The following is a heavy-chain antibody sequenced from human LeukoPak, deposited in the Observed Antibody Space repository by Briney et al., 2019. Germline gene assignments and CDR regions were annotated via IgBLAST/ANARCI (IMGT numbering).Heavy chain of an antibody. CDR1: GFTFSSYS. J-gene: IGHJ4*02. Sequence: PGGSLRLSCAASGFTFSSYSMKWVRQAPGKGLEWGSSISSSRSYIYYADSVKGRFTIYRDNEKNSLYLQMNSLRAEDTAVYYCARDSGYGLAFDYWGQGTLVTVSS. V-gene: IGHV3-21*01. D-gene: IGHD5-12*01. CDR3: ARDSGYGLAFDY. CDR2: ISSSRSYI.